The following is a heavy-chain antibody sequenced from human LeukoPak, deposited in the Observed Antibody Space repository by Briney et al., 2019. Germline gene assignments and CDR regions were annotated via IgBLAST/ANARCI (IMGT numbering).Heavy chain of an antibody. Sequence: SETLSHTCAVYGGSFSGYYWSWIREPPGKGLEWIGEINHSGSTNYNPSLKSRVTISVDTSKNQFSLKLSSVTAADTAVYYCASLRTLNLQYSSSWYPWGQGTLVTVSS. D-gene: IGHD6-13*01. CDR1: GGSFSGYY. V-gene: IGHV4-34*01. CDR3: ASLRTLNLQYSSSWYP. J-gene: IGHJ4*02. CDR2: INHSGST.